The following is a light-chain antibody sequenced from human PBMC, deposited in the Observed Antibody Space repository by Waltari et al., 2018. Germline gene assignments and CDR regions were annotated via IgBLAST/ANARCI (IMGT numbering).Light chain of an antibody. CDR2: WAT. Sequence: DLVVTQSPDSLAVSLGERVTISCKSRQSVLKESENKNYLAWYQQKPVQPPKLLLYWATTREFGVPDRFSCSGSGTDFTLTISSLQAEDVAVYYCQPYVYSLPEYAFGQGPRWRS. V-gene: IGKV4-1*01. CDR1: QSVLKESENKNY. J-gene: IGKJ2*01. CDR3: QPYVYSLPEYA.